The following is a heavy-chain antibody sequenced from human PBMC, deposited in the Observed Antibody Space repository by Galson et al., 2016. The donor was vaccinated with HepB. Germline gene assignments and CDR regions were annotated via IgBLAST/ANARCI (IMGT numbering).Heavy chain of an antibody. CDR1: GGSITTYY. V-gene: IGHV4-59*01. CDR3: AGNAPKLGITDAFDI. Sequence: SETLSLTCTVSGGSITTYYWSWIRQPPGMGLEWIAFSHSSGATSYSPSLNSRVTISGDTSKSQFSLRLRSVTAADTAGYYCAGNAPKLGITDAFDIWGQGAMVTVSS. D-gene: IGHD1-14*01. J-gene: IGHJ3*02. CDR2: SHSSGAT.